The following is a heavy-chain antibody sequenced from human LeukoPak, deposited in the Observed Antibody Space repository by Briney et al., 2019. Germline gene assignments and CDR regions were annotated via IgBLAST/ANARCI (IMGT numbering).Heavy chain of an antibody. J-gene: IGHJ4*02. V-gene: IGHV5-10-1*01. Sequence: GHVTISADKSISTAYLQWSSLKASDTATYYCARLDIVATSPFDYWGQGTLVTVSS. CDR3: ARLDIVATSPFDY. D-gene: IGHD5-12*01.